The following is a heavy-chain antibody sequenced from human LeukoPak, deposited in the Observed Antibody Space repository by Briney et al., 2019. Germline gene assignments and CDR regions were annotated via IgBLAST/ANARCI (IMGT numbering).Heavy chain of an antibody. CDR1: GGSIRSSH. CDR2: IYYSGTS. D-gene: IGHD6-13*01. V-gene: IGHV4-59*01. J-gene: IGHJ5*02. CDR3: AKAAGYSTIYWFDP. Sequence: SETLSLTCTVSGGSIRSSHWSWVRQPPGKGLEFIGYIYYSGTSNYNPSLKSRVTMSVDTSNNQFSLKLNSVTAADTAVYYCAKAAGYSTIYWFDPWGQGTLVTVSS.